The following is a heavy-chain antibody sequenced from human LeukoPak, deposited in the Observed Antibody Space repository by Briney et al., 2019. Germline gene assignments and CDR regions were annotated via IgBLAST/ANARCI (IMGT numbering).Heavy chain of an antibody. Sequence: PGGSLRLSCAASGFTFNSHAMHWVRQAPGKGLEWVAVISYDGSNEYYADSVKGRITISRDNSKNTLSLQMNSLRPEDTAVYYCARGPYYDFRSGYHYYYYMDVWGKGITVTVSS. J-gene: IGHJ6*03. CDR1: GFTFNSHA. V-gene: IGHV3-30-3*01. D-gene: IGHD3-3*01. CDR3: ARGPYYDFRSGYHYYYYMDV. CDR2: ISYDGSNE.